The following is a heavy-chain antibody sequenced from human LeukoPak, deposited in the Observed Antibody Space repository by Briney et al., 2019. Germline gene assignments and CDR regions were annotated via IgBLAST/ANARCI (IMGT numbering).Heavy chain of an antibody. V-gene: IGHV3-33*01. CDR2: IYYDGSNK. D-gene: IGHD2-2*01. J-gene: IGHJ4*02. CDR1: GFTFRNYG. Sequence: GGSLRLSCAASGFTFRNYGMHWVRQAPGKGLEWVAVIYYDGSNKYYADSVKGQFTIPRDNSKSTLYLQINSVRADDTAVYYCARDIRSIYFDLWGQGTLVTVSS. CDR3: ARDIRSIYFDL.